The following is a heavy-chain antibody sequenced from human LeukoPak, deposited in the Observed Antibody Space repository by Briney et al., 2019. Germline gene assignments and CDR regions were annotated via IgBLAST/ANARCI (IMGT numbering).Heavy chain of an antibody. J-gene: IGHJ4*02. D-gene: IGHD5-18*01. CDR2: INPNTAAT. CDR1: VYTFTFYY. Sequence: ASVTVSFTGSVYTFTFYYMHWVGEAPGQGGEWMGWINPNTAATTYTQTSQGRATMTRDTSITTPYMELSRLRSDDTAMFYCARTHSYGYVIWGQGTLVTVSS. CDR3: ARTHSYGYVI. V-gene: IGHV1-2*02.